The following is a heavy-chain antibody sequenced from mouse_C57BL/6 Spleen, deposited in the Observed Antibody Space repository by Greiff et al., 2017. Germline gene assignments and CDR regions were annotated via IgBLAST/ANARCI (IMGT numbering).Heavy chain of an antibody. CDR1: GFTFSDYG. CDR3: ARKRNGSSYNYAMDY. V-gene: IGHV5-17*01. CDR2: ISRGSSTI. Sequence: EVKVVESGGGLVKPGGSLKLSCAASGFTFSDYGMHWVRQAPEKGLEWVAYISRGSSTIYYADTVKGRFTISRDNAKNTLFLQMTSLRSEDTAMYYCARKRNGSSYNYAMDYWGQGTSVTVSS. D-gene: IGHD1-1*01. J-gene: IGHJ4*01.